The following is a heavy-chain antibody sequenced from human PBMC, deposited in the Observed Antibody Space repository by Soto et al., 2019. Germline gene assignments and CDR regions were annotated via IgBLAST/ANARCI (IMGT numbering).Heavy chain of an antibody. CDR2: IKSKEHGGTI. V-gene: IGHV3-15*01. CDR3: TWVDAILQ. D-gene: IGHD2-21*01. CDR1: GFTFASAW. Sequence: EVQLVESGVGVVKPGESLRLSCVASGFTFASAWMNWVRQAPGKGLEWIGRIKSKEHGGTIAYAAPMKYRFIISRDDLKTRPYLQINGLQPKDTGVYYCTWVDAILQWGQGTLVTVSS. J-gene: IGHJ4*02.